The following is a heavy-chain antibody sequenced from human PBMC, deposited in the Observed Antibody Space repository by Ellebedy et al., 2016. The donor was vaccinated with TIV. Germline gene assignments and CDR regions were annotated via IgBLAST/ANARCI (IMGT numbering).Heavy chain of an antibody. V-gene: IGHV3-30*18. CDR3: AKGGHYGDYVLDY. CDR2: ISYDGSNK. J-gene: IGHJ4*02. Sequence: GESLKISCAASGFTFSSYGMHWVRQAPGKGLEWVAVISYDGSNKYYADSVKGRFTISRDNSKNTLYLQMNSLRAEDTAVYYCAKGGHYGDYVLDYWGQGTLVTASS. D-gene: IGHD4-17*01. CDR1: GFTFSSYG.